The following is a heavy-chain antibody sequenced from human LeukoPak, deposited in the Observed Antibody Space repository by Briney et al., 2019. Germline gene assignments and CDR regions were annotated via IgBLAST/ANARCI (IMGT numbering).Heavy chain of an antibody. CDR2: INRHGTT. CDR3: ARLVPERFFQLNPEGYYDY. J-gene: IGHJ4*02. Sequence: SETLSLTCAVSAKPFSGYYWGWIRQPPGKELELIAEINRHGTTHSNTSLKSGVSMSIDTSKNQFSLKLISVTAADTAVYYCARLVPERFFQLNPEGYYDYWGQGTLVTVSS. CDR1: AKPFSGYY. V-gene: IGHV4-34*01. D-gene: IGHD3-3*01.